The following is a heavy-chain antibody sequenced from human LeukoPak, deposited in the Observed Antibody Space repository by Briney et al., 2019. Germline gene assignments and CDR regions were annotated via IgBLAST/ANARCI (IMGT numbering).Heavy chain of an antibody. D-gene: IGHD5-18*01. Sequence: PGGSLRLSCAASGFTFDDYGMSWVRQAPGKGLEWVSGINWNGGSTGYADSVKGRFTISRDNAKNSLYLQMNSLRAEDTAVYYCAREQAYVDTASLDYWGQGTLVTVSS. V-gene: IGHV3-20*04. CDR1: GFTFDDYG. CDR2: INWNGGST. J-gene: IGHJ4*02. CDR3: AREQAYVDTASLDY.